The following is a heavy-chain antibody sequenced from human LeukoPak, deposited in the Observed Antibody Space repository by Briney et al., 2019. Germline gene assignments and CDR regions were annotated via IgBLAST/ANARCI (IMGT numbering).Heavy chain of an antibody. V-gene: IGHV4-34*01. CDR1: GGSFSGYY. CDR3: ASPATPDADY. D-gene: IGHD2-15*01. CDR2: INHSGST. J-gene: IGHJ4*02. Sequence: SETLSLTCAVYGGSFSGYYWSWIRQPPGKGLEWIGEINHSGSTNYNPSLKSRVTISVDTSKNQFPLKLSSVTAADTAVYYCASPATPDADYWGQGALVTVSS.